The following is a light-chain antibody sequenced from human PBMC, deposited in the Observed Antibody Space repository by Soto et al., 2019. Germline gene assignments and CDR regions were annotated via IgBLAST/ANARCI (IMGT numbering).Light chain of an antibody. CDR3: ISYTINSFYV. Sequence: QSVLTQPASVSGSPGRSITITCTGTSSDGVGSVFVSWYLQYPGKDPSLMIYDVSNRPAGVSNRFSGSKSGNTASLTIFGLQAEGEADYYCISYTINSFYVFGTG. CDR2: DVS. V-gene: IGLV2-14*03. CDR1: SSDGVGSVF. J-gene: IGLJ1*01.